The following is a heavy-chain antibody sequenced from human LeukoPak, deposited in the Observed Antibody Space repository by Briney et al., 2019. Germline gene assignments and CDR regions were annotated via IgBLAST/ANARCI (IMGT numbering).Heavy chain of an antibody. Sequence: PSETLSLTCTVSGGSISSYYWSWIRQPPGKGLEWIGYIYYSGSTNYNPSLKSRVTISVDTSKNQFSLKLSSVTAADTAVFYCARRGLGGNPLYWYFDLWGRGTLVTVSS. J-gene: IGHJ2*01. V-gene: IGHV4-59*08. CDR2: IYYSGST. CDR1: GGSISSYY. D-gene: IGHD4-23*01. CDR3: ARRGLGGNPLYWYFDL.